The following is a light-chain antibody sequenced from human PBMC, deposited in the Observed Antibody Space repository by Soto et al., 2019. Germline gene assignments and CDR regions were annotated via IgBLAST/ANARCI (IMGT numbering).Light chain of an antibody. V-gene: IGLV2-14*01. J-gene: IGLJ1*01. Sequence: QSALTQPASVSGPPGQSITISCTGTSSDVGTYNRVSWYQQPPGTAPKLIIYEVRNRPSGVSNRFSGSKSGNTAYLTISGLQAEDEADYFCNSYTTSYTYVFGTGTKVTVL. CDR3: NSYTTSYTYV. CDR2: EVR. CDR1: SSDVGTYNR.